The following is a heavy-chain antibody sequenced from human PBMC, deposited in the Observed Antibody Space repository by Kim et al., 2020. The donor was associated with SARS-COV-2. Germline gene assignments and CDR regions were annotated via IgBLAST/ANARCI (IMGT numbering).Heavy chain of an antibody. V-gene: IGHV4-59*08. CDR3: AGPGDLDAFDI. Sequence: TNYYPSLNGRVTLSVDTTNNQFSLKLSSVTAADTAVYYCAGPGDLDAFDIWGQGAMVTVSS. CDR2: T. D-gene: IGHD2-21*02. J-gene: IGHJ3*02.